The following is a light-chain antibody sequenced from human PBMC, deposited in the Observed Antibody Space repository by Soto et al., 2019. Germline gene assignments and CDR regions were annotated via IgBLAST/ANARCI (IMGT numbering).Light chain of an antibody. V-gene: IGKV3-15*01. Sequence: EIVMTQSPATLSVSPGERATLSCRAGQSVSSNLAWYQQKPGQAPRLLIYGASTRATGVPARFSGSGSGTEFTLTISGLQSEDFAVYYCQQYNNWPRTFGQGTKVEI. CDR3: QQYNNWPRT. CDR2: GAS. J-gene: IGKJ1*01. CDR1: QSVSSN.